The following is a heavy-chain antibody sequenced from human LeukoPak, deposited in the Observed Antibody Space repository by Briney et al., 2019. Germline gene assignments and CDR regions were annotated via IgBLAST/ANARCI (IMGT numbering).Heavy chain of an antibody. D-gene: IGHD3-22*01. V-gene: IGHV3-7*01. CDR1: GFTFSSYA. Sequence: HPGGSLRLSCAASGFTFSSYAMHWVRQAPGKGLEWVAIIKQDGSEKYYVDSVKGRFTISRDNAKNSLYLQMNSLRAEDTAVYYCARDYYTDSSGLFDYWGQGTLVTVSS. CDR2: IKQDGSEK. CDR3: ARDYYTDSSGLFDY. J-gene: IGHJ4*02.